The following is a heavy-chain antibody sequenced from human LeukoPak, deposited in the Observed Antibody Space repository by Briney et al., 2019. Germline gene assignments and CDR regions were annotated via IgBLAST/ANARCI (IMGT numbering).Heavy chain of an antibody. V-gene: IGHV4-39*07. CDR2: IYYSGST. CDR3: ARDGYSSSWAIDY. Sequence: SETLSLTCTVSGGSISSGSYYWGWIRQPPGKGLEWIGSIYYSGSTYYNPSLKSRVTISVDTSKNQFSLKLSSVTAADTAVYYCARDGYSSSWAIDYWGQGTLVTVSS. CDR1: GGSISSGSYY. J-gene: IGHJ4*02. D-gene: IGHD6-13*01.